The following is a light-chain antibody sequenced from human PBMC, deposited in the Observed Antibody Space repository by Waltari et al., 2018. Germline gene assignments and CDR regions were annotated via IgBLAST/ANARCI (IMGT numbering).Light chain of an antibody. CDR2: AAS. J-gene: IGKJ4*01. CDR3: QQYYSTPALT. Sequence: DIQMTQSPSSLSASVGDRVTITCRASQGISNSLAWYQQKPGKAPKLLLYAASRLESGVPSRFSGRGSGTDYTLTIISLQPEDFATYYYQQYYSTPALTFGGGTKVEIK. CDR1: QGISNS. V-gene: IGKV1-NL1*01.